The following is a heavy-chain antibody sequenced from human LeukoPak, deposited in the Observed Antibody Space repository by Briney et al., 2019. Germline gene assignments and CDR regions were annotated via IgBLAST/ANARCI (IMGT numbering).Heavy chain of an antibody. Sequence: PGGSLRLSCAASGFTFSSYGMSWVRQAPGKGLEWVSAISTGGGSTYYADSVKGRFTISRDNSKNTLYLQMNSLRAEDTAVYYCAKDGGYDDYYYYYYMDVWGKGTTVTVSS. CDR2: ISTGGGST. CDR1: GFTFSSYG. V-gene: IGHV3-23*01. J-gene: IGHJ6*03. D-gene: IGHD5-12*01. CDR3: AKDGGYDDYYYYYYMDV.